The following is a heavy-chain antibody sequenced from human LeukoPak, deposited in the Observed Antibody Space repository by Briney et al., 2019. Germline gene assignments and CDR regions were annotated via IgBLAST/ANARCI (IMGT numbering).Heavy chain of an antibody. CDR3: AKGVWFGPLSHYSGMDV. CDR2: ISGSGDRT. D-gene: IGHD3-10*01. CDR1: GFTLSIYA. V-gene: IGHV3-23*01. Sequence: PGGSLRLSCAASGFTLSIYAMSGVRQAPREGVEWVSAISGSGDRTYYADPVKGRFTIPRENSKTTLNLQMNSLRAEDTAVYYCAKGVWFGPLSHYSGMDVWGQGTTVTVSS. J-gene: IGHJ6*02.